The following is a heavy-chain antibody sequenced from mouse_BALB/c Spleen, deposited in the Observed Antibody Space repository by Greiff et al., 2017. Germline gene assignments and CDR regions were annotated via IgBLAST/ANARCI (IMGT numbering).Heavy chain of an antibody. Sequence: VKLVESGGGLVKPGGSLKLSCAASGVTFSSYAMSWVRQTPEKRLEWVASISSGGSTYYPDSVKGRFTISRDNARNILYLQMSSLRSEDTAMYYCARGTGDFGWSRFAYWGQGTLVTVSA. CDR1: GVTFSSYA. J-gene: IGHJ3*01. CDR2: ISSGGST. V-gene: IGHV5-6-5*01. CDR3: ARGTGDFGWSRFAY. D-gene: IGHD2-3*01.